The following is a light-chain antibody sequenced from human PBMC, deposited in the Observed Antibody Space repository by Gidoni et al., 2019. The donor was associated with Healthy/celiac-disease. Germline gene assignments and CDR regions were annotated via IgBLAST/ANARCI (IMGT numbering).Light chain of an antibody. Sequence: DIQMTHSPSSLSASVGDRVTITCQASQDISNYLNWYQQKPGKAPKLLIYDASKLETGVPSRFSGSGSGTDFTFTISSLQAEDIATYYCQQYDNLPLTFGGGTKVEIK. CDR3: QQYDNLPLT. CDR2: DAS. J-gene: IGKJ4*01. V-gene: IGKV1-33*01. CDR1: QDISNY.